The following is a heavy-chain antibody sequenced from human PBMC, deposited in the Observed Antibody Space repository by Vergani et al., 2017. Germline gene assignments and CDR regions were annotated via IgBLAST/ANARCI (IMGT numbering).Heavy chain of an antibody. CDR3: ARLNIVVVPAANWYFDL. J-gene: IGHJ2*01. V-gene: IGHV4-34*01. CDR1: GGSFSGYY. Sequence: QVQLQQWGAGLLKPSETLSLTCAVYGGSFSGYYWSWIRQPPGKGLEWIGEINHSGSTNYNPSLKSRVTISVDTSKNQFSLKLSSVTAADTAVYYCARLNIVVVPAANWYFDLWGRGTLVTVSS. CDR2: INHSGST. D-gene: IGHD2-2*01.